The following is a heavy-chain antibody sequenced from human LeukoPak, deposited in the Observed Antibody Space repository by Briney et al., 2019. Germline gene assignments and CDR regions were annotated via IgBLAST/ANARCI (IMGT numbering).Heavy chain of an antibody. Sequence: GGSLRLSCAASGFTFSSYAMSWVRQAPGKGLEWVSAISGSGGSTYYADSVKGRFTISRDNSKNTLYLQMNSLRAEDTAVYYCAKDKVAGYYYYYYMDVWGKGTTVTVSS. CDR2: ISGSGGST. D-gene: IGHD6-19*01. J-gene: IGHJ6*03. CDR3: AKDKVAGYYYYYYMDV. CDR1: GFTFSSYA. V-gene: IGHV3-23*01.